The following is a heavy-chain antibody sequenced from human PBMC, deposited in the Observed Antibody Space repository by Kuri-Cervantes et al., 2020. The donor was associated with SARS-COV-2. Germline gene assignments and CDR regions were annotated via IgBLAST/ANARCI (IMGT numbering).Heavy chain of an antibody. J-gene: IGHJ4*02. Sequence: LSLTCVASGITFSRYWMYWVRQPLGKGLVWVSRINSDGSTTTYADFVKGRFTISRDNAKNTVYLQMNSLRAEDTAVYYCTATLGYWGQGTLVTVSS. CDR3: TATLGY. D-gene: IGHD2-15*01. V-gene: IGHV3-74*03. CDR2: INSDGSTT. CDR1: GITFSRYW.